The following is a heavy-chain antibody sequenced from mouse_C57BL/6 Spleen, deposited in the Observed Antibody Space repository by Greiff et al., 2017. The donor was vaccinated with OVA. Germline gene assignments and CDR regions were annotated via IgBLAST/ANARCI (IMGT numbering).Heavy chain of an antibody. V-gene: IGHV3-6*01. D-gene: IGHD3-2*02. CDR2: ISFDGSH. CDR3: ARDVGQLRLPFAY. J-gene: IGHJ3*01. Sequence: DVQLQESGPGLVKPSQSLSLTCSVTGYSITSGYYCNWIRPFPGNKLEWMGLISFDGSHNCNPSLKNRISVTLDTSNNHFFLKLNSVTTEDTAKYYCARDVGQLRLPFAYWGQGTLVTVSA. CDR1: GYSITSGYY.